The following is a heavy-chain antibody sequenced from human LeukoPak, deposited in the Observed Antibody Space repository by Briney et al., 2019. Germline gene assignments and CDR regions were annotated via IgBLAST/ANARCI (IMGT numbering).Heavy chain of an antibody. V-gene: IGHV4-39*01. CDR3: ARHTLVTSISTYNWFDP. Sequence: SETLSLTCSVSGGSISSSDNYWGWVRQPPGKGLEWIGSIFYDGSIFYSPSLRSRGTISVDTCKNYFSLKLNSVTAADTAVYYCARHTLVTSISTYNWFDPWGQGTLVTVSS. D-gene: IGHD2-21*02. CDR2: IFYDGSI. J-gene: IGHJ5*02. CDR1: GGSISSSDNY.